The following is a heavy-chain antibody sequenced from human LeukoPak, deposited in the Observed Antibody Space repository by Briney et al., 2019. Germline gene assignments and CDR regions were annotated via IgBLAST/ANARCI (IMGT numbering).Heavy chain of an antibody. Sequence: GESLQISCQGSGYTFTNYWIGRVRQMPGKGPEWMGIIWPGDSDTRYSPSFRGQVTISTDKSISTAYLLWNSLKASDTAMYYCARHINSLQVGGGGYTFQAFDIWGQGTMVTVSS. D-gene: IGHD5-24*01. CDR3: ARHINSLQVGGGGYTFQAFDI. V-gene: IGHV5-51*01. CDR1: GYTFTNYW. J-gene: IGHJ3*02. CDR2: IWPGDSDT.